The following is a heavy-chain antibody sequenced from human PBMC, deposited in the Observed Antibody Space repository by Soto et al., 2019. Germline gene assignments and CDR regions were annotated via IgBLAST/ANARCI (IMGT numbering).Heavy chain of an antibody. J-gene: IGHJ4*02. CDR2: IYYSGST. CDR1: GGSISSSSYY. Sequence: SETLSLTCTVSGGSISSSSYYWGWIRQPPGKGLEWIGSIYYSGSTYYNPSLKSRVTISVDTSKNQFSLKLSSVTAADTAVYYCASRTPRGPDYFDYWGQGTLVTVSS. V-gene: IGHV4-39*01. D-gene: IGHD3-16*01. CDR3: ASRTPRGPDYFDY.